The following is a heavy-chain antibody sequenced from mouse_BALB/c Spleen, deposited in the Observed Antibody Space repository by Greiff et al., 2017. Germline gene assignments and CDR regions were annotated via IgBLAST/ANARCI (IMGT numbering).Heavy chain of an antibody. CDR3: ARDGGYFDY. V-gene: IGHV5-6-3*01. Sequence: EVQVVESGGGLVQPGGSLKLSCAASGFTFSSYGMSWVRQTPDKRLELVATINSNGGSTYYPDSVKGRFTISRDNAKNTLYLQMSSLKSEDTAMYYCARDGGYFDYWGQGTTLTVSS. CDR1: GFTFSSYG. J-gene: IGHJ2*01. CDR2: INSNGGST.